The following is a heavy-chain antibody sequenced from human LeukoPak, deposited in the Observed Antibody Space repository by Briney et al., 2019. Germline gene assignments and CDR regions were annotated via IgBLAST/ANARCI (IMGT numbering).Heavy chain of an antibody. J-gene: IGHJ4*02. CDR3: ARVAFGGVIANGNDY. CDR1: GYTFTSYG. D-gene: IGHD3-16*02. Sequence: ASVKVSCKASGYTFTSYGISRVRQAPGQGLEWMGWISAYNGNTNYAQKLQGRVTMTTDTSTSTAYMELRSLRSDDTAVYYCARVAFGGVIANGNDYWGQGTLVTVSS. V-gene: IGHV1-18*01. CDR2: ISAYNGNT.